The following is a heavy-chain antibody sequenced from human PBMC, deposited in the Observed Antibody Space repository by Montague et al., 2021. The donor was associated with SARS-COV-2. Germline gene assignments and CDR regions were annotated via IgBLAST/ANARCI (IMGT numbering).Heavy chain of an antibody. D-gene: IGHD5-24*01. J-gene: IGHJ2*01. Sequence: SETLSLTCTVSGDSISSSNYYWSWIRQPPGKGLEWIWCIYYRGSTYYNPSLKSRVTISVDTSMNQFSLKLSSVTAAATAFYYCARHVEMATNGGWWFFALWGRGNLVTVSS. CDR3: ARHVEMATNGGWWFFAL. CDR1: GDSISSSNYY. CDR2: IYYRGST. V-gene: IGHV4-39*01.